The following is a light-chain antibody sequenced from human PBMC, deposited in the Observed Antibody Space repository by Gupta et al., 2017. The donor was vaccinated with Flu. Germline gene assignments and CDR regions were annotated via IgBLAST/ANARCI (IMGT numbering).Light chain of an antibody. CDR1: QSVSNY. CDR3: QQSYKTPLFT. V-gene: IGKV1-39*01. J-gene: IGKJ3*01. Sequence: SLSASVGERVTLTCRASQSVSNYLNWYQQKPGEAPKLLVYDASSVESGVPARLSGSGSGTDFTLTISSLKTEDCATYFCQQSYKTPLFTLGPGTKVEIK. CDR2: DAS.